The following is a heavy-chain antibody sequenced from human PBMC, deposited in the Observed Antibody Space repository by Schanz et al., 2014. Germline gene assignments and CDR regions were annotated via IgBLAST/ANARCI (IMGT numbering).Heavy chain of an antibody. Sequence: QVHLVESGGGVVQPGRSLRLSCAASGFTFSSYGMHWVRQAPGRGLEWVALIWYDGSNKYYAESVKGRFTISRDNAKNSLYLQMNSLRAEDTAVYYCAGAVATIRADSFDIWGQGTMVAVSS. CDR2: IWYDGSNK. J-gene: IGHJ3*02. CDR1: GFTFSSYG. V-gene: IGHV3-33*03. D-gene: IGHD5-12*01. CDR3: AGAVATIRADSFDI.